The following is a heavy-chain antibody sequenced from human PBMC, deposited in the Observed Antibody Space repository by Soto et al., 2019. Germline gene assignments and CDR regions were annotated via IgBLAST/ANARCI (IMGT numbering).Heavy chain of an antibody. CDR2: VWHDESNK. V-gene: IGHV3-33*06. Sequence: QVQLVESGGGVVQPGRSLRLSCAASGFSFSTYGMHWVRQAPGKGLEWVAVVWHDESNKYYADSVKGRFTISRDNSKNTLYLQMNTLRAEDTAVYYCGKDGSNWGKDFDPWGQGTLVIVSS. CDR1: GFSFSTYG. D-gene: IGHD7-27*01. J-gene: IGHJ5*02. CDR3: GKDGSNWGKDFDP.